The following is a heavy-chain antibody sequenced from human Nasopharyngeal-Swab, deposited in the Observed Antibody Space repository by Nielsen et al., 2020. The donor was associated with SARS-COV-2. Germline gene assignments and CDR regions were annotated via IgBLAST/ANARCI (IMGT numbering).Heavy chain of an antibody. V-gene: IGHV1-69*06. CDR2: IIPIFGTA. CDR1: GGTFSSYA. D-gene: IGHD2-2*01. Sequence: SVKVSCKASGGTFSSYAISWVRQVPGQGLEWMGGIIPIFGTANYAQKFQGRVTITADKSTSTAYMELSSLRSEDTAVYYCARDPESGVVVPAAMREVTPFDYWGQGTLVTVSS. J-gene: IGHJ4*02. CDR3: ARDPESGVVVPAAMREVTPFDY.